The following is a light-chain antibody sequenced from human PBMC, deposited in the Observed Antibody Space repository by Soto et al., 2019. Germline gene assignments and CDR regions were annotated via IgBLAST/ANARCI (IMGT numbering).Light chain of an antibody. CDR2: GAS. Sequence: EIVLTQSPGTLSVSPGERATLSCRASQSVSSKLAWYQQKPGQAPRLLFYGASTGATGIPARFSGRGSETEFTLSISSLQSEDFAVYYCQQYNNWPGTFGQGTTVEIK. J-gene: IGKJ1*01. V-gene: IGKV3-15*01. CDR1: QSVSSK. CDR3: QQYNNWPGT.